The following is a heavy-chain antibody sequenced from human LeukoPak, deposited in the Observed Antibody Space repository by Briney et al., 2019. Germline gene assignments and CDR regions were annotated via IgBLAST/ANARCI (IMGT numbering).Heavy chain of an antibody. D-gene: IGHD2-15*01. CDR3: AREGDGLLSKDFDC. J-gene: IGHJ4*02. V-gene: IGHV1-2*02. CDR1: GYTFSGYY. Sequence: VASVKVSCKASGYTFSGYYIHWVRQAPGQGLEWMGYSSPNSGGANSAQKFRGRVTMTRDTSISTAYMELTRLGSDDTAVYYCAREGDGLLSKDFDCWGQGTLVTVSS. CDR2: SSPNSGGA.